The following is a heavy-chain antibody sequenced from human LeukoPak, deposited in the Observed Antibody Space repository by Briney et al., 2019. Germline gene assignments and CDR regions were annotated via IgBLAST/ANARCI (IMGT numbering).Heavy chain of an antibody. V-gene: IGHV3-30-3*01. CDR3: ARWPYYYYYMDG. CDR2: ISYEGINN. Sequence: GGSLRLSCAAPGFTFNSYAMYWVRQAPGKGLEWVAIISYEGINNYYADSVKGRFTISRDNAKNSLYLQMNSLRAEDTAVYYCARWPYYYYYMDGWGKGTTVTVSS. CDR1: GFTFNSYA. J-gene: IGHJ6*03.